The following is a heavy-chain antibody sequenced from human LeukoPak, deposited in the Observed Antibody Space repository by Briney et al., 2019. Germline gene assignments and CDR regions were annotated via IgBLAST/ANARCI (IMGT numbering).Heavy chain of an antibody. CDR2: IYYSGGT. D-gene: IGHD5-24*01. J-gene: IGHJ5*02. V-gene: IGHV4-59*08. CDR3: ARPTSPRDDLWFDP. Sequence: PSETLSLTCAVYGGSFSGYYWSWIRQPPGKGLEWIGYIYYSGGTKYNPSLKSRVTISVDTSKNQFSLKLRFVTAADTAVYYCARPTSPRDDLWFDPWGQGTLVTVSS. CDR1: GGSFSGYY.